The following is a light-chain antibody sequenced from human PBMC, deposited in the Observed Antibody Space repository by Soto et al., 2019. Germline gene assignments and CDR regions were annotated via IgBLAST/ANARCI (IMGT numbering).Light chain of an antibody. CDR2: DGS. V-gene: IGLV2-11*01. CDR1: SSNVGGYNY. J-gene: IGLJ1*01. Sequence: HSALTQPRSVSGSPGQSVTISCTGTSSNVGGYNYVSWYQQHPGKAPKVMIYDGSERPSGVPDRFSGSKSGNTASLTISGLQAEDEADYYCCSYAGSPRYVLGTGTKLTVL. CDR3: CSYAGSPRYV.